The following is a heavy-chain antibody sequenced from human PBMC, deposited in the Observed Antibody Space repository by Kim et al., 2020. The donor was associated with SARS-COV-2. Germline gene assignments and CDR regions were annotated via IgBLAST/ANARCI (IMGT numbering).Heavy chain of an antibody. CDR2: IYYSGST. D-gene: IGHD3-22*01. V-gene: IGHV4-59*01. J-gene: IGHJ4*02. Sequence: SETLSLTCTVSGGSISSYYWSWIRQPPGKGLEWIGYIYYSGSTNYNPSLKSRVTISVDTSKNQFSLKLSSVTAADTAVYYCARERSSGAPPYFDYWGQGTLVTVSS. CDR3: ARERSSGAPPYFDY. CDR1: GGSISSYY.